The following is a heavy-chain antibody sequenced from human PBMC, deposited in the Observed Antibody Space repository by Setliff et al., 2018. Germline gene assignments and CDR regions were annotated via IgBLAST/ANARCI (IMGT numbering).Heavy chain of an antibody. J-gene: IGHJ4*02. CDR2: ISGSGGST. Sequence: PGGSLRLSCAASGFTFSSYAMTWVRQAPGKGLEWVSVISGSGGSTYYADSVKGRFTISRDNSKNTLYLQMNSLRAEDTAVYYCAKDGSGSYDYLDYWGKGTLVTVSS. CDR1: GFTFSSYA. D-gene: IGHD6-13*01. V-gene: IGHV3-23*01. CDR3: AKDGSGSYDYLDY.